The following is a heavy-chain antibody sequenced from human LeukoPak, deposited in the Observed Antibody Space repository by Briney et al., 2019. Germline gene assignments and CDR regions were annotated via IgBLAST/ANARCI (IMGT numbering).Heavy chain of an antibody. CDR2: IYYRGST. J-gene: IGHJ4*02. CDR3: AREDGSGYSQDTFDY. D-gene: IGHD3-22*01. Sequence: SETLSLTCTVSGGSIISSSHHWGWIRQPPGKGLEWIGGIYYRGSTYYNPSLKSRVTMSVDTSKNQFSLKLRSVTAADTALYYCAREDGSGYSQDTFDYWGQGTLVTVSS. CDR1: GGSIISSSHH. V-gene: IGHV4-39*07.